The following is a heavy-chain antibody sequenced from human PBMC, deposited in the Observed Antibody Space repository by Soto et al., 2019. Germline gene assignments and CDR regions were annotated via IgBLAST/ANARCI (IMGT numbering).Heavy chain of an antibody. CDR1: GGTFSSYA. V-gene: IGHV1-69*01. D-gene: IGHD2-2*01. CDR2: IIPIFGTA. J-gene: IGHJ5*02. CDR3: SRSGCSSTSCSRLADNWFDP. Sequence: QVQLVQSGAEVKKPGSSVKVSCKASGGTFSSYAISWVRQAPGQGLEWMGGIIPIFGTANYAQKFQGRVTITADESKSRAYMELSSLRSEDTAVYYCSRSGCSSTSCSRLADNWFDPWGQGTLVTVSS.